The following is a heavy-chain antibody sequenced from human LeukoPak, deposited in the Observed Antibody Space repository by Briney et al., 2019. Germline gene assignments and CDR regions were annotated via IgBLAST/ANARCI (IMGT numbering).Heavy chain of an antibody. Sequence: SVKVSCKASGGTFSSYAISWVRQAPGQGLEWMGRIIPIFGIANYAQKFQGRVTITADKSTSTAHMELSSLRSEDTAVYYCASYYYDSSGYYYPLDYWGQGTLVTVSS. D-gene: IGHD3-22*01. J-gene: IGHJ4*02. CDR1: GGTFSSYA. V-gene: IGHV1-69*04. CDR3: ASYYYDSSGYYYPLDY. CDR2: IIPIFGIA.